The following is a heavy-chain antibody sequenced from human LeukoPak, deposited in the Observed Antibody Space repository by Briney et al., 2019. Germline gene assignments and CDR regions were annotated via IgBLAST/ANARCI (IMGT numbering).Heavy chain of an antibody. J-gene: IGHJ4*02. D-gene: IGHD3-22*01. CDR3: AKPLVSDYYDSSGYWGY. Sequence: PGGSLRLSCAASGFTFSSYVINWVRQAPGKGLEWVSAISGSGDSTYYTDSVKGRFTISRDNSKNTLYVQMNSLRAEDTAVYYCAKPLVSDYYDSSGYWGYWGQGTLVTVSS. CDR2: ISGSGDST. V-gene: IGHV3-23*01. CDR1: GFTFSSYV.